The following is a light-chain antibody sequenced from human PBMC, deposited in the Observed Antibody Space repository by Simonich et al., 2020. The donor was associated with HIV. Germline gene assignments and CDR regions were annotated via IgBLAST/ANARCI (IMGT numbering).Light chain of an antibody. CDR3: LQDYQTPYT. V-gene: IGKV1-5*01. CDR2: TAS. J-gene: IGKJ2*01. Sequence: DIQMTQSPSTLSASVGDRVTITCRASQSISNWLAWYQQKPGQAPTLLIYTASSLESGVPSRFSGSGSGTDFTLTISSLQPEDVATYYCLQDYQTPYTFGQGTKLEIK. CDR1: QSISNW.